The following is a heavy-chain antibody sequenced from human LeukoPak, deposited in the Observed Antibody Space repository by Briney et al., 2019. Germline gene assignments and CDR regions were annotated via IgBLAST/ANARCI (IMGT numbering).Heavy chain of an antibody. J-gene: IGHJ6*02. CDR1: GYTFTSYD. Sequence: GASVKVSCKASGYTFTSYDINWVRQATGQGLEWMGWMNPNSGNTGYAQKFQGRVTMTRNTSISTAYMELSSLRSEDTAVYYCARDRSVVVPAAITNYYYGMDVWGQGTTVTVSS. V-gene: IGHV1-8*01. CDR2: MNPNSGNT. D-gene: IGHD2-2*01. CDR3: ARDRSVVVPAAITNYYYGMDV.